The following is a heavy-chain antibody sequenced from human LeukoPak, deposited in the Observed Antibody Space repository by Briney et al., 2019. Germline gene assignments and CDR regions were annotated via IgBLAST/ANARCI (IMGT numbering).Heavy chain of an antibody. V-gene: IGHV3-23*01. CDR1: GFTFGSHA. D-gene: IGHD6-19*01. CDR3: GKPTVAYSSGQKPAWPVDY. CDR2: IFGSGGSP. Sequence: GGSLRLSCEASGFTFGSHAMYWVRQAPGKGLEWVAGIFGSGGSPHYADPVKGRFTISRDNSRNTVSLPINSLRAEDTAVYYCGKPTVAYSSGQKPAWPVDYWGQGTLVTVSS. J-gene: IGHJ4*02.